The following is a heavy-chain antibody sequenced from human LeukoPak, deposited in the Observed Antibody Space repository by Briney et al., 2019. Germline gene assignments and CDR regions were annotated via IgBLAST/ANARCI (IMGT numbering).Heavy chain of an antibody. CDR2: IYANGGT. J-gene: IGHJ5*02. CDR1: GVSISSYY. V-gene: IGHV4-4*07. Sequence: SETLSLTCSVSGVSISSYYWSWIRQPAGEGLEWIGRIYANGGTKYNPSLKSRVTMSVDTSKNQFSLILTSVTAADAAVYYCARQFDTWGQGTLVTVSS. CDR3: ARQFDT.